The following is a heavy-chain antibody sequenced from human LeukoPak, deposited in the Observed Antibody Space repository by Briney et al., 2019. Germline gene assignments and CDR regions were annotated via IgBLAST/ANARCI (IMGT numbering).Heavy chain of an antibody. V-gene: IGHV3-23*01. CDR3: ARTSYGVVPAADY. J-gene: IGHJ4*02. D-gene: IGHD2-2*01. CDR2: ISGSGGTT. CDR1: GFTFNAYG. Sequence: GGTLRLSCVASGFTFNAYGMDWVRQAPGKGLEWVSGISGSGGTTSYADSVKGRFTISRDNAKNSLYLQMNSLRAEDTAVYYCARTSYGVVPAADYWGQGTLVTVSS.